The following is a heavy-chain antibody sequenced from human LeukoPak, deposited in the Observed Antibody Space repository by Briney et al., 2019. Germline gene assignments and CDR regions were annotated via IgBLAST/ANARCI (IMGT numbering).Heavy chain of an antibody. CDR2: ISSSSSYI. J-gene: IGHJ4*02. D-gene: IGHD5-18*01. V-gene: IGHV3-21*01. CDR1: GFTFSSYS. Sequence: KPGGSLRLSCAASGFTFSSYSMNWVRQAPGKGLEWVSSISSSSSYIYYADSVKGRFTISRDNGKNSLYLQMNSLRAEDTAVYYCARGYSYGYPLYYFDYWGQGTLVTVSS. CDR3: ARGYSYGYPLYYFDY.